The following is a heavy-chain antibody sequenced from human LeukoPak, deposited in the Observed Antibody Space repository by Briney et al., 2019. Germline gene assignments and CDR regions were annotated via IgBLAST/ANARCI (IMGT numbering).Heavy chain of an antibody. D-gene: IGHD2-2*01. CDR2: INHSGST. CDR1: GGSFSGYY. J-gene: IGHJ4*02. V-gene: IGHV4-34*01. CDR3: ARGVVVPAASGGLLDY. Sequence: SETLSLTCAVYGGSFSGYYWSWLRQPPGKGLEWIGEINHSGSTNYNPSLKSRVTISVDKSKNQFSLKLSSVTAADTAVYYCARGVVVPAASGGLLDYWGQGTLVTVPS.